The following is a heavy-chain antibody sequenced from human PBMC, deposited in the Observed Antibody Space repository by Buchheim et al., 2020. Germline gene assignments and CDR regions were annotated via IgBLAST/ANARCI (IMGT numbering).Heavy chain of an antibody. CDR3: VRGSGYCSNTRCYLFDY. CDR1: GYSFTDYW. J-gene: IGHJ4*02. D-gene: IGHD2-2*01. V-gene: IGHV5-51*01. CDR2: IYPRDSDI. Sequence: EVQLVQSGAEVKKPGESLKISCKGSGYSFTDYWIGWVRQMPGKGLEWMAIIYPRDSDIRYRPSFQGQVTILADKSISSAYPQWSSLKASDTAMYYCVRGSGYCSNTRCYLFDYWGQGSL.